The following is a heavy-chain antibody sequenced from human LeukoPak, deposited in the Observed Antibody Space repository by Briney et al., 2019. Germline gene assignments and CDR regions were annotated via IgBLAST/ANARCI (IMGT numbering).Heavy chain of an antibody. CDR1: EYSFTSYW. CDR3: ARHIMVRGVDYYYYMDV. CDR2: IYPSDSDT. Sequence: GESLKISCKGSEYSFTSYWIGWVRPMPGKGLEWMGIIYPSDSDTRYSPSFQGQVTISADKSISTAYLQWSSLKASDTAMYYCARHIMVRGVDYYYYMDVWGKGTTVTVSS. J-gene: IGHJ6*03. V-gene: IGHV5-51*01. D-gene: IGHD3-10*01.